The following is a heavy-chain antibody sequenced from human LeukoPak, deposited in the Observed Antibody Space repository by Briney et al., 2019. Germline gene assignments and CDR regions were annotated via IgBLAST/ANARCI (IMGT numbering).Heavy chain of an antibody. J-gene: IGHJ4*02. CDR3: ARAYYYGSGNYGLDY. CDR2: IYSSGST. V-gene: IGHV4-59*01. Sequence: SQTLSLTCSVSGGSISSYYWSWIRQPPGKGLEWIGYIYSSGSTNYNPSLKSRLTISVDASKNQFSLKLTSVTAADTAVYYCARAYYYGSGNYGLDYWGQGTLVTVSS. D-gene: IGHD3-10*01. CDR1: GGSISSYY.